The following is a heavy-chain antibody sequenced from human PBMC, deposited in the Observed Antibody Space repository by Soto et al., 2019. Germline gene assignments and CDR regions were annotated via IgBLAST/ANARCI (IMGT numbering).Heavy chain of an antibody. CDR3: ARPPGYISDWYYFDL. CDR2: ISPKSGGT. Sequence: ASVKVSCKASGYTFTGYYMHWVRQAPGQGFEWMGRISPKSGGTNHAQKFEGRVAMTWDTSLKTAYMELSSLISEDTAVYYCARPPGYISDWYYFDLWGQGTLVTVSS. D-gene: IGHD3-9*01. CDR1: GYTFTGYY. V-gene: IGHV1-2*02. J-gene: IGHJ4*02.